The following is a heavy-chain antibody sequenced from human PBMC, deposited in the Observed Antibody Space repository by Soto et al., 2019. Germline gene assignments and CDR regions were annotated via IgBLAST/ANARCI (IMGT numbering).Heavy chain of an antibody. Sequence: GASVKVSCKASGGTFSSYAISWVRQAPGQGLEWMGGIIPIFGTANYAQKFQGRVTITADESTSTAYMELSSLRSEDTAVYYCARDYYDSSGYYYHAFDIWGQGTMVTVSS. CDR2: IIPIFGTA. CDR3: ARDYYDSSGYYYHAFDI. V-gene: IGHV1-69*13. J-gene: IGHJ3*02. CDR1: GGTFSSYA. D-gene: IGHD3-22*01.